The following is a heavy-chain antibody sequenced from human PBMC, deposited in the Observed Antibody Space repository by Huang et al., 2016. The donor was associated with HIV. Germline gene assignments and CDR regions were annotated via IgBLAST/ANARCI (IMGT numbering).Heavy chain of an antibody. CDR1: GFAFSQYA. J-gene: IGHJ4*02. V-gene: IGHV3-9*01. Sequence: VQLVESGGGLVQPGWSLRLSCVASGFAFSQYAVHWVRQSPGNGLGWVSGIGGNSGDIAYAAAVRGRFVISRDNAKKSLYLKMNGLRLEDTALYFCVIMDDYFDYWGQGVLVGVSS. D-gene: IGHD2-8*01. CDR3: VIMDDYFDY. CDR2: IGGNSGDI.